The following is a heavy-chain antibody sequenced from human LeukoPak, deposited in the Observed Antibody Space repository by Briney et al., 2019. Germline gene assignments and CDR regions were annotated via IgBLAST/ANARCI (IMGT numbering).Heavy chain of an antibody. CDR3: ARLGQSWYFDY. J-gene: IGHJ4*02. CDR1: GGSISSYY. Sequence: SETLSLTCTVSGGSISSYYWSWIRQPPGKGLEWIGYIYYSGSTNYNPSLKSRVTISVDTSKNQFSLKLSSVTAADTAVYYCARLGQSWYFDYWGQGTLVTVSS. D-gene: IGHD6-13*01. CDR2: IYYSGST. V-gene: IGHV4-59*01.